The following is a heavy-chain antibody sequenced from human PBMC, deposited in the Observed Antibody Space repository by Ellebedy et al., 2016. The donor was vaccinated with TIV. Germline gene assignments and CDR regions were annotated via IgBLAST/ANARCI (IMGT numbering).Heavy chain of an antibody. CDR3: ASATPHGSYLAEYFQN. CDR2: FDPEDGET. CDR1: GYNLVALS. V-gene: IGHV1-24*01. J-gene: IGHJ1*01. D-gene: IGHD1-26*01. Sequence: AASVKVSCKVSGYNLVALSIHWVRQAPGKGLEWMGGFDPEDGETIYAQKSQGRITMTEDTSTDTAYMEMSNLRSEDTAVYYCASATPHGSYLAEYFQNWGQGTLVTVSS.